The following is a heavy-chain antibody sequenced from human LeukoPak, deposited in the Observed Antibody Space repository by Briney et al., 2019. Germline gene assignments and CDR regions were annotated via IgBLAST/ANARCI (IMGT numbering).Heavy chain of an antibody. J-gene: IGHJ4*02. CDR2: ISYDGSNK. CDR3: ARGKRSYGTNLFDY. Sequence: GGSLRLSCAASGFTFISYAMHWVRQAPGKGLEWVAVISYDGSNKYYADSVKGRFTISRDNYKNTLYLQMNSLRAEDTAVYYCARGKRSYGTNLFDYWGQGTLVTVSS. D-gene: IGHD5-18*01. CDR1: GFTFISYA. V-gene: IGHV3-30*04.